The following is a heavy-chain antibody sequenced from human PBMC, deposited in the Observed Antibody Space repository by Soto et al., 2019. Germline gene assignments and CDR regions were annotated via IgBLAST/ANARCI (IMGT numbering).Heavy chain of an antibody. Sequence: QVQLVQSGAEVTNPGASVKVSCKASGYSFTRYGIGWARQAPGQGLEWMGWINAYNGNTNYAQNLQGRLSMTTDTSMTTGYMEMRSLRSNDTGIYYCAIVYGYVTQRPQDIWGQGTTDTV. CDR3: AIVYGYVTQRPQDI. CDR1: GYSFTRYG. D-gene: IGHD3-16*01. CDR2: INAYNGNT. V-gene: IGHV1-18*01. J-gene: IGHJ6*02.